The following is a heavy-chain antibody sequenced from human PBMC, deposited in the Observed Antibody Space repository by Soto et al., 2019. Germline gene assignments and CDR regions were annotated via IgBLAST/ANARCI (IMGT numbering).Heavy chain of an antibody. CDR3: GRDLTSNANCIDP. V-gene: IGHV4-30-4*01. J-gene: IGHJ5*02. D-gene: IGHD2-2*01. CDR1: GDYIHVGGYY. CDR2: IYYTGKT. Sequence: SETLSLTCSVSGDYIHVGGYYWTWIRQRPGKGLEWMGYIYYTGKTYYNPSLESRLTMSVDRSKNQFSLRLTSVTAADTAVYLCGRDLTSNANCIDPWGQGTLVTVSS.